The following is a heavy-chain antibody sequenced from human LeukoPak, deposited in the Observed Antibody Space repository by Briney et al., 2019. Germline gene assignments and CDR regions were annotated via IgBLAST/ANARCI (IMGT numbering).Heavy chain of an antibody. Sequence: GGSLGLSCAASGFTFSSYAMSWVRQAPGKGLEWVSAISGSGGSTYYADSVKGRFTISRDNSKNTLYLQMNSLRAEDTAVYYCAKVLLWFGELSSLDAFDIWGQGTMVTVSS. D-gene: IGHD3-10*01. V-gene: IGHV3-23*01. CDR3: AKVLLWFGELSSLDAFDI. CDR2: ISGSGGST. CDR1: GFTFSSYA. J-gene: IGHJ3*02.